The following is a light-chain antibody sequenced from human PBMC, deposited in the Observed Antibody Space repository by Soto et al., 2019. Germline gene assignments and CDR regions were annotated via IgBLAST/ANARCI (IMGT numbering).Light chain of an antibody. CDR3: QHYKNFSYS. Sequence: IQLTQSPSTVSASVGDSVTFSCRASQPVNTFLAWYQQKPGGAPKVVIFDASNLGSGVPSRFSGSGFGTEFTLSITSLQPDDFATYYCQHYKNFSYSFGQGTKLEIK. V-gene: IGKV1-5*01. J-gene: IGKJ2*03. CDR1: QPVNTF. CDR2: DAS.